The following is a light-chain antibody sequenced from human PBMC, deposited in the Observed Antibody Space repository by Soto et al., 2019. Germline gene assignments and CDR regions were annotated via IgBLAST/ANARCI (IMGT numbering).Light chain of an antibody. Sequence: DIQMTQSPSTLSASVGDIVTITCRASQSISSWLAWYQQKPGKAPKLLIYKASSLESGVPSRFSGSGSGTEFTLTSSSLQPDDFATYDCQQYNSSPWTFGQGTKVDIK. CDR1: QSISSW. J-gene: IGKJ1*01. CDR2: KAS. CDR3: QQYNSSPWT. V-gene: IGKV1-5*03.